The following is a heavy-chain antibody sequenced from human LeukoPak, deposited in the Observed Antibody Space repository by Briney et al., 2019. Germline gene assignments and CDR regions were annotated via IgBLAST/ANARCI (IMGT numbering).Heavy chain of an antibody. CDR1: GFNFGSYG. D-gene: IGHD1-26*01. CDR2: ISYDGSHE. V-gene: IGHV3-30*03. J-gene: IGHJ6*02. Sequence: GGSLRLSCAASGFNFGSYGMHWVRQAPGKGLEWVAVISYDGSHEYYADSVKGRFTISRDSSRNTLYLQMDSLRPEDTAMYYCSTAAVATTHYYYDMDVWGQGTAVTVSS. CDR3: STAAVATTHYYYDMDV.